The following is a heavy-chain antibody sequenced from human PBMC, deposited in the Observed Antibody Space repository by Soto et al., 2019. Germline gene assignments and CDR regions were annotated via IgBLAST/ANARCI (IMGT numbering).Heavy chain of an antibody. CDR3: AKDHLTTTVTTVGY. CDR2: ISYHGSDK. Sequence: QVQLVESGGGVVQPGRSLRLSCAASGFTFSNYGMHWVRQAPGKGLEWVAVISYHGSDKYYADSVKGRFTISRDNSKNTLYLQMDSLRAADTGVYYGAKDHLTTTVTTVGYWGQGTLVTISP. CDR1: GFTFSNYG. J-gene: IGHJ4*02. V-gene: IGHV3-30*18. D-gene: IGHD4-17*01.